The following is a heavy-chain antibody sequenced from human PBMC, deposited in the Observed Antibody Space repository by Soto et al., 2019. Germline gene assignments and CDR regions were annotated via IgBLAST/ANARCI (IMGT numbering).Heavy chain of an antibody. V-gene: IGHV4-39*07. CDR1: GGSISSSSYY. D-gene: IGHD1-26*01. Sequence: PSETLSLTCTVSGGSISSSSYYWGWIRQPPGKGLEWIGSIYYSGSTYYNPSLKSRVTISVDTSKNQFSLKLSSVTAADTAVYYCARDTVGATSGFDYWGQGTLVTVSS. CDR3: ARDTVGATSGFDY. CDR2: IYYSGST. J-gene: IGHJ4*02.